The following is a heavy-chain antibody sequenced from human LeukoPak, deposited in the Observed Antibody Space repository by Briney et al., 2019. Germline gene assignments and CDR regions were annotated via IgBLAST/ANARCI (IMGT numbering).Heavy chain of an antibody. D-gene: IGHD3-22*01. CDR3: ARERNYYDSSGYYRRKVLRFDY. Sequence: GGSLRLSCAASGFTFSSYAMHWVRQAPGKGLEWVAVISYDGSSKYYADSVKGRFTISSDNSKNTLYLQMNSLRAEDTAVYYCARERNYYDSSGYYRRKVLRFDYWGQGTLVTVSS. V-gene: IGHV3-30-3*01. CDR2: ISYDGSSK. J-gene: IGHJ4*02. CDR1: GFTFSSYA.